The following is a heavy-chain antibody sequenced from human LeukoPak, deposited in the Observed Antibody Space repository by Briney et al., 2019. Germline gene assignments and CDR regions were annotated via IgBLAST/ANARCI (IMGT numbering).Heavy chain of an antibody. D-gene: IGHD2-21*01. CDR1: GYTFTNYY. CDR3: ARDESISILWW. CDR2: INPSGGST. Sequence: AASVTVSCMASGYTFTNYYMHWVRQAPGQGGEWMGIINPSGGSTHYAQKFQGRVTMTRDTSTSTVYMELSSLRSEDTAVYYCARDESISILWWWGQGTLVTVSS. V-gene: IGHV1-46*01. J-gene: IGHJ1*01.